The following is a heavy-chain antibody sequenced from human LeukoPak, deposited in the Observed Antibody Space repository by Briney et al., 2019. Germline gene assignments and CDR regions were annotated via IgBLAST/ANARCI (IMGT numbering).Heavy chain of an antibody. CDR3: ASRRGYYYGSGSFYWFDP. Sequence: ASVKVSCKASGYSFTSHYMHWVRQAPGQGLEWMGGIIPIFGTANYAQKFQGRVTITADESTSTAYMELSSLRSEDTAVYYCASRRGYYYGSGSFYWFDPWGQGTLVTVSS. CDR2: IIPIFGTA. CDR1: GYSFTSHY. V-gene: IGHV1-69*13. J-gene: IGHJ5*02. D-gene: IGHD3-10*01.